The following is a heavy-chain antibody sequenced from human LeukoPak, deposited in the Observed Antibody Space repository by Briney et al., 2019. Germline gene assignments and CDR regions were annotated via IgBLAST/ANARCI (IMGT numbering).Heavy chain of an antibody. V-gene: IGHV4-59*08. CDR3: ARHRRDMDV. J-gene: IGHJ6*02. CDR1: GGSISSYY. CDR2: IYYSGST. Sequence: PSETLSLTCTVSGGSISSYYWSWIGQPPGKGLEWIGYIYYSGSTNYNPSPKSRVTISVDTSKNQFSLKLSSVTAADTAVYYCARHRRDMDVWGQGTTVTVSS.